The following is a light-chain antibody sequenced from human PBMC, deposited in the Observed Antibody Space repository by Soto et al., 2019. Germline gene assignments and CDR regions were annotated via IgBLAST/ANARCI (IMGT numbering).Light chain of an antibody. V-gene: IGLV2-14*01. Sequence: QTVLTQPASVSGSPGQSITIACTGTSSDIGGYNFVSWYQQHPGKAPKLLIYDVGNRPSGVSNRFSGSKSGNTPSLTISGLQAEDEAHYYCNSYRTVRTYVFGSGTKLTVL. CDR1: SSDIGGYNF. CDR2: DVG. CDR3: NSYRTVRTYV. J-gene: IGLJ1*01.